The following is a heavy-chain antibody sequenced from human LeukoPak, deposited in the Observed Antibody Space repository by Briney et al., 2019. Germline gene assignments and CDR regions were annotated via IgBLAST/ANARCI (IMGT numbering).Heavy chain of an antibody. Sequence: GGSLRLSCASSGFTFSSYAMSWVRQAPGKGLEWVSAISGSGGSTYYADSVKGRFTISRDNSKNTLYLQMNSLKAEDTAVYYCAKGRGYIVVVTGDYFDYWGQGTLVTVSS. CDR3: AKGRGYIVVVTGDYFDY. CDR2: ISGSGGST. J-gene: IGHJ4*02. D-gene: IGHD2-21*02. CDR1: GFTFSSYA. V-gene: IGHV3-23*01.